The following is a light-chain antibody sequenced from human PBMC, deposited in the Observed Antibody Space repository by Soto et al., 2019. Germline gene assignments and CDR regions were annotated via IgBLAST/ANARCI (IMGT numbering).Light chain of an antibody. J-gene: IGKJ3*01. CDR3: QQYNTYSSFT. CDR2: KAS. Sequence: DIQMTQSPSTLSASVGDRVIITCRASQSVRSWLAWYQQKPGNAPKLLIYKASNLKGGVPSRFSGSGSGTEFTLTISGLQPDDFATYYCQQYNTYSSFTFGPGTRWIS. V-gene: IGKV1-5*03. CDR1: QSVRSW.